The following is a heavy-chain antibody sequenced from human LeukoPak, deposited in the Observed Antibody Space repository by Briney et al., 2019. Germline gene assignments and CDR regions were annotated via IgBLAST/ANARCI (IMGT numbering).Heavy chain of an antibody. Sequence: PGGSLRLSCAASGFTVSSNYMSWVRQAPGKGLEWVSVIYSGGSTYYADSVKGRFTISRDNAKNSLYLQMNSLRAEDTAVYYCARGGYCSGGSCRNYYMDVWGKGTTVTVSS. D-gene: IGHD2-15*01. CDR3: ARGGYCSGGSCRNYYMDV. V-gene: IGHV3-53*01. J-gene: IGHJ6*03. CDR1: GFTVSSNY. CDR2: IYSGGST.